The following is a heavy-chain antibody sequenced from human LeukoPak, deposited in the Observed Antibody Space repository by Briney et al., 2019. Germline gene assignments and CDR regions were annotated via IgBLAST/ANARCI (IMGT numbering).Heavy chain of an antibody. CDR3: AKQYSGKEGVYNFDS. Sequence: GGSLRLSCAASGFIFKNYAMNWVRQAPGKGLEWVAAVIGTGGSTYYADSVKGRFTISRDNSKNTLYLQMSSLRADDTAIYYCAKQYSGKEGVYNFDSWGQGTLVTVS. CDR2: VIGTGGST. J-gene: IGHJ4*02. CDR1: GFIFKNYA. V-gene: IGHV3-23*01. D-gene: IGHD1-26*01.